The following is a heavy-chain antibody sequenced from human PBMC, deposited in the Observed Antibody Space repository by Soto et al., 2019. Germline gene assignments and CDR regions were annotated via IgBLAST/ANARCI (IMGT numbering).Heavy chain of an antibody. CDR1: GGSISSGGYY. V-gene: IGHV4-31*03. J-gene: IGHJ5*02. CDR3: ARAGHSSSSEGANWFDP. CDR2: IYYSGST. Sequence: QVQLQESGPGLVKPSQTLSLTCTLSGGSISSGGYYWSWIRQHPGKGLEWIGYIYYSGSTYFNPSLKSRLTISVDTSKNQFSLQLSSVTAADTAVYYCARAGHSSSSEGANWFDPWGQGTLVTVSS. D-gene: IGHD6-6*01.